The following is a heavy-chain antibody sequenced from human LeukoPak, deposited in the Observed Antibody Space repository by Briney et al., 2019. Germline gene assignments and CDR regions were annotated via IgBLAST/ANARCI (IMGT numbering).Heavy chain of an antibody. CDR1: GGSISSSNYY. D-gene: IGHD2-2*01. Sequence: SETLSLTRTVSGGSISSSNYYWGWIRQPPGKGLEWIGSIYYSGSTYYNPSLKSRVTISVDTSKNQFSLKLSSVTAADTTVYYCARHSTSTSEAFDIWGQGTMVTVSS. J-gene: IGHJ3*02. V-gene: IGHV4-39*01. CDR2: IYYSGST. CDR3: ARHSTSTSEAFDI.